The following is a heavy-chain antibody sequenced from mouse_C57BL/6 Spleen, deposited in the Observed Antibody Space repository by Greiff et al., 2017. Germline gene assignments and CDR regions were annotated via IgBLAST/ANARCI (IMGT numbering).Heavy chain of an antibody. CDR1: GFTFSSYA. V-gene: IGHV5-4*01. D-gene: IGHD1-1*01. CDR2: ISDGGSYT. CDR3: ARDLDSNYYGSSYGY. J-gene: IGHJ2*01. Sequence: EVQLVESGGGLVKPGGSLKLSCAASGFTFSSYAMSWVRQTPEKRLEWVATISDGGSYTYYPDNVKGRFTISRDNAKNNLYLQMSHLKSEDTAMYYCARDLDSNYYGSSYGYGGQGTTLTISS.